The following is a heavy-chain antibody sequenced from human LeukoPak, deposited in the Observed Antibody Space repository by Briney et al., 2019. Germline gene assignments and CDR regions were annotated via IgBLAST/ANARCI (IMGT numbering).Heavy chain of an antibody. J-gene: IGHJ4*02. CDR2: ISSSSSYI. Sequence: GGSLRLSCAASGFTFSSYSMNWVRQAPGKGLEWVSSISSSSSYIYYADSVKGRFTISRDNAKNSLYLQMNSLRAEDTAVYYCARDSSSGGSCYFCYFDYWGQETLVTVS. V-gene: IGHV3-21*01. D-gene: IGHD2-15*01. CDR3: ARDSSSGGSCYFCYFDY. CDR1: GFTFSSYS.